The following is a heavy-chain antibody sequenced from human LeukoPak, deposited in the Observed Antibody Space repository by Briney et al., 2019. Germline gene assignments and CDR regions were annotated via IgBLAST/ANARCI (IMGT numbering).Heavy chain of an antibody. J-gene: IGHJ4*02. CDR3: SRSPFDYYDNSGYSDY. V-gene: IGHV1-24*01. CDR1: GYTLTELS. Sequence: ASVKVSCKVSGYTLTELSMHWVRQAPGKGLEWMGGFDPEDGETIYAQKFQGRVTLTEDTSTDTAYMELSSLRSEDTAVYYCSRSPFDYYDNSGYSDYWGQGTLVTVSS. D-gene: IGHD3-22*01. CDR2: FDPEDGET.